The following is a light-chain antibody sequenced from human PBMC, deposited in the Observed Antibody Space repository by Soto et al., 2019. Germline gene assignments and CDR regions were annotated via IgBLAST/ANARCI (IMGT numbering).Light chain of an antibody. V-gene: IGLV1-51*02. J-gene: IGLJ2*01. CDR3: GTWQSSLSAWV. CDR2: ENN. Sequence: QSVLTQPPSVSAAPGQKATISCSGSSSNIGNNYVSWYQHLPGTAPKLLIYENNKRPSGIPDRFSGSKSGTSATLGITGLQTGDEAEYYCGTWQSSLSAWVFGGGTKLTVL. CDR1: SSNIGNNY.